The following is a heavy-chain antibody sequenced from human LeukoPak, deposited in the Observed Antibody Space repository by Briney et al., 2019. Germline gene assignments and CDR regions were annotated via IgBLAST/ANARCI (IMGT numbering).Heavy chain of an antibody. V-gene: IGHV3-9*01. J-gene: IGHJ3*01. CDR1: GFTFDDYA. D-gene: IGHD4-23*01. CDR2: ISWNNGSI. CDR3: AKDLVVSNYGGSAFDV. Sequence: GGSLRLSCAASGFTFDDYAMHWVREAPGKGPEWVSGISWNNGSIGYADSVKGRFTISRDIAKKSLYLQMNSLRVEDTALYYCAKDLVVSNYGGSAFDVWGQGTMVIVSS.